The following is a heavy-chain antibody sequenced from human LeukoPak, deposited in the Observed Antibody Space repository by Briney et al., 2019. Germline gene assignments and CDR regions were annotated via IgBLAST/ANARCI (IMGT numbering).Heavy chain of an antibody. Sequence: GGSLRLSCAASGFTFDDYGMNWVRQAPGKGLEWVSAISGSGGSTYYADSVKGRFTISRDNSKNTLYLQMNSLRAEDTAVYYCASDRAYYGSGSYRVDYWGQGTLVTVSS. CDR3: ASDRAYYGSGSYRVDY. J-gene: IGHJ4*02. CDR2: ISGSGGST. D-gene: IGHD3-10*01. CDR1: GFTFDDYG. V-gene: IGHV3-23*01.